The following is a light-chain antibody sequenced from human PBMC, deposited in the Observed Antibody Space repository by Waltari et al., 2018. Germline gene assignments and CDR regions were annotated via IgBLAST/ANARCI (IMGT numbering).Light chain of an antibody. CDR2: EVT. CDR1: SSDVGAFNF. CDR3: SSYTTTTAYV. J-gene: IGLJ1*01. Sequence: QSALTQPASVSGSPGQSITISCTGTSSDVGAFNFVSWHQHHPGNAPRGIIYEVTNRPSEVSPRFVGSKSGNTATLTISGLQPEDEADYYCSSYTTTTAYVFGTGTKVTVL. V-gene: IGLV2-14*01.